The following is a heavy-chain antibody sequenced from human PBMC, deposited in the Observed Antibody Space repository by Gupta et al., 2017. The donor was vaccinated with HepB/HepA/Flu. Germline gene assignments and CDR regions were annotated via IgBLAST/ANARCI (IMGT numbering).Heavy chain of an antibody. Sequence: EVQLVASGGGLVKPGGSLRLSCAGSGFTSSNAWMNWVRQAPGKGLEWVGRIKSKPDGGTTDYAAPVKGKFAISRDDSRGTVYLQMNGLITEDTAVYYCATGGYYFDYWGQGTLVTVSS. D-gene: IGHD1-26*01. CDR2: IKSKPDGGTT. CDR1: GFTSSNAW. CDR3: ATGGYYFDY. J-gene: IGHJ4*02. V-gene: IGHV3-15*01.